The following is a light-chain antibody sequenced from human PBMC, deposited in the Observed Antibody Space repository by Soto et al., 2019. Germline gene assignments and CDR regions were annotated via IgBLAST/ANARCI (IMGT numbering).Light chain of an antibody. Sequence: EIVMRQSPAPLSVSPGEKATLSCRASQSIGSNLAWYQQKPGQAPRLLIYDASTRPTDIPARFSGSGSGTDFTLTISSLQSEDFAVYFCQQYNNWPPWTFGQGTKV. V-gene: IGKV3-15*01. CDR3: QQYNNWPPWT. J-gene: IGKJ1*01. CDR2: DAS. CDR1: QSIGSN.